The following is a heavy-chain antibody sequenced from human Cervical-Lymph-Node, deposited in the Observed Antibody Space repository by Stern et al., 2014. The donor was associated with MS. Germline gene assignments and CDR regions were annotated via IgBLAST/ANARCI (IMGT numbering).Heavy chain of an antibody. CDR1: GFTFSSYW. J-gene: IGHJ4*02. CDR3: ARDQGVLRFLEWLSPFDY. V-gene: IGHV3-74*01. CDR2: INSDGSST. D-gene: IGHD3-3*01. Sequence: EVQLLESGGGLVQPGGSLRLSCAASGFTFSSYWMHWVRQAPGKGLVWVSRINSDGSSTSYADSVKGRFTISRDNAKNTLYLQMNSLRAEDTAVYYCARDQGVLRFLEWLSPFDYWGQGTLVTVSS.